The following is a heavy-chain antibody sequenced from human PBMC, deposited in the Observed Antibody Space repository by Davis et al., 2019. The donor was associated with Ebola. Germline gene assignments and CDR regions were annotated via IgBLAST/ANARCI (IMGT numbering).Heavy chain of an antibody. CDR3: ARSGLSFGVVKYHYGMDA. J-gene: IGHJ6*04. D-gene: IGHD3-3*01. CDR1: VITFSSYA. Sequence: GGSLRLSCADSVITFSSYAMSWVRQAPGKGLEWVSSVSHTGGSTYYADFVKGRFTLSRDNSKKTMYLQMNSLRGEDTAVYYCARSGLSFGVVKYHYGMDAWGKGTTVTVSS. V-gene: IGHV3-23*01. CDR2: VSHTGGST.